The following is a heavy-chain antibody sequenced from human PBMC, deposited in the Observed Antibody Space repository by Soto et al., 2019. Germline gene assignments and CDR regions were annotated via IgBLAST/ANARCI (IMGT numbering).Heavy chain of an antibody. J-gene: IGHJ3*02. Sequence: GGSLRLSCAASGFTFSSYAMSWVRQAPGKGLEWVSGISGSGGATYYADSVKGRFTISRDNSKNTLYLQMNSLRAEDTAVYYCSRDRYCSGGSCYSEWAFDIWGQGTMVTVSS. CDR1: GFTFSSYA. CDR3: SRDRYCSGGSCYSEWAFDI. V-gene: IGHV3-23*01. CDR2: ISGSGGAT. D-gene: IGHD2-15*01.